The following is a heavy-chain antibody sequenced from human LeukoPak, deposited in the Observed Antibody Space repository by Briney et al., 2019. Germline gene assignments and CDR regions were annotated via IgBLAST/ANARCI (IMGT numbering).Heavy chain of an antibody. CDR1: GLTFRASA. V-gene: IGHV3-73*01. D-gene: IGHD2-2*01. CDR3: TRLGSLGYCSSTSCYAPYYYYGMDV. CDR2: LWSEARGYAA. J-gene: IGHJ6*04. Sequence: GRYLRRSFAASGLTFRASALPWFGRASGLGLECVGGLWSEARGYAAAYAASVKGRFTISRDDSKNTAYLQMNSLKTEDTAVYYCTRLGSLGYCSSTSCYAPYYYYGMDVWGKGTTVTVSS.